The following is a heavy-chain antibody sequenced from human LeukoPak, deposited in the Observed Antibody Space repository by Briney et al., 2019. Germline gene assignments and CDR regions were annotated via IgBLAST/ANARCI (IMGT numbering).Heavy chain of an antibody. Sequence: SETLSLTCAVYGGSFSGYYWSWIRQPPGKGLEWIGEINHSGSTNYNPSLKSRVTISVDTSKNQFSLKLSSVTAADTAVYYCARVRIQLWLPVYYYMDVWGKGTTVTVSS. D-gene: IGHD5-18*01. CDR3: ARVRIQLWLPVYYYMDV. CDR1: GGSFSGYY. CDR2: INHSGST. J-gene: IGHJ6*03. V-gene: IGHV4-34*01.